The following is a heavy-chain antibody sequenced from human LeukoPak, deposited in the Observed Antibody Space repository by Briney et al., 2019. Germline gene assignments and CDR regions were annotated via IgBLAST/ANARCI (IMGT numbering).Heavy chain of an antibody. V-gene: IGHV3-23*01. D-gene: IGHD6-6*01. CDR3: AKPPYSSSATGWFDP. J-gene: IGHJ5*02. CDR1: GFTFSSYA. Sequence: GGSLRLSCAASGFTFSSYAMHWVRQAPGKGLEWVSAISGSGGSTYYADSVKGRFTISRDNSKNTLYLQMNSLRAEDTAVYYCAKPPYSSSATGWFDPWGQGTLVTVSS. CDR2: ISGSGGST.